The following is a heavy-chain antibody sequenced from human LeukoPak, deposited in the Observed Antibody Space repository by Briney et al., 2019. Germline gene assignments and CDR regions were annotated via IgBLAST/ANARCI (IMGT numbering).Heavy chain of an antibody. D-gene: IGHD3-9*01. CDR3: ASNLLTGYLKGKYFDY. Sequence: SVKLSCKASGGTFSSYAISWVRQAPGQGLEWMGGIIPIFGTANYAQKFQGRVTITADKSTSTAYMELSSLRSEDTAVYYCASNLLTGYLKGKYFDYWGQGTLVTVSS. CDR1: GGTFSSYA. CDR2: IIPIFGTA. J-gene: IGHJ4*02. V-gene: IGHV1-69*06.